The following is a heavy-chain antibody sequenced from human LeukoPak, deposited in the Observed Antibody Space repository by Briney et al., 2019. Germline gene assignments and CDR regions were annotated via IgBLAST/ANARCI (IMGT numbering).Heavy chain of an antibody. J-gene: IGHJ4*02. CDR3: AREAGSYGDDYYFHY. V-gene: IGHV3-53*01. Sequence: GGSLRLSCAASGFTVSSNYMSWVRQAPGKGLEWVSVIYSGGSTYYADSVKGRFTISRDNSKNTLYLQMNSLRAEDTAVYYCAREAGSYGDDYYFHYWGQGTLVTVSS. CDR1: GFTVSSNY. CDR2: IYSGGST. D-gene: IGHD5-18*01.